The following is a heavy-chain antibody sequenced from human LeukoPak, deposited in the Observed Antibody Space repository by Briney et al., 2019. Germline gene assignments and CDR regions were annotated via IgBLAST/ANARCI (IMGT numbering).Heavy chain of an antibody. Sequence: GGSLRLSCAASGFTFSSYAMHWVRQAPGKGLEWVAVISYDGSNKYYADSVKGRFTISRDNSKNTLYLQMNSLRAEDTAVYYCARDAVDTANAVWGQGTTVTVSS. V-gene: IGHV3-30-3*01. J-gene: IGHJ6*02. CDR2: ISYDGSNK. CDR1: GFTFSSYA. D-gene: IGHD5-18*01. CDR3: ARDAVDTANAV.